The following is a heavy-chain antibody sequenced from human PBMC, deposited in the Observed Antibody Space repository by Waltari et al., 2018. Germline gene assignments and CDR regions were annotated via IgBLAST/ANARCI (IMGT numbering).Heavy chain of an antibody. Sequence: QVQLVQSGAEVKKPGSSVKVSCRASGGTFSNDVISWVRRAPGQGLEWMGGIIPIFGTPNYAQKFQGRVTIIADESTSTVYMELSSLRSEDTAVYYCVRSYYYDRIGDYPSLGAFDYWGQGTLVTVSS. J-gene: IGHJ4*02. V-gene: IGHV1-69*12. D-gene: IGHD3-22*01. CDR3: VRSYYYDRIGDYPSLGAFDY. CDR2: IIPIFGTP. CDR1: GGTFSNDV.